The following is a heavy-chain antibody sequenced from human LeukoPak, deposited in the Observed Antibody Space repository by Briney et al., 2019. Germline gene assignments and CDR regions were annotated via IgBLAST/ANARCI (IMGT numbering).Heavy chain of an antibody. V-gene: IGHV4-34*01. CDR2: INDSGST. CDR3: ASGSSGYYDLRYY. CDR1: GESFSGYY. D-gene: IGHD3-22*01. J-gene: IGHJ4*02. Sequence: SETLSLTCAVYGESFSGYYWSWIRQPPGKGLEWIGEINDSGSTNYNPSLKSRVTISVDTSKNQFSLKLCSVSAAGTAVYYGASGSSGYYDLRYYWGQGTRVTVSS.